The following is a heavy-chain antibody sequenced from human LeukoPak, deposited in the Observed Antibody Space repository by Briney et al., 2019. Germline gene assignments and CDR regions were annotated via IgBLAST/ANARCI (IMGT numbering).Heavy chain of an antibody. Sequence: GGSLRLFCAASGFTFRNAWMSWVRQAPGKGLEYVVGVKSKADGGTSDYAAPVKGRVTISRDDSKIKLDLQMDSLKTEDIAVYYCNTTPGRDYWGQGTLVTVSS. CDR1: GFTFRNAW. CDR2: VKSKADGGTS. D-gene: IGHD3-10*01. CDR3: NTTPGRDY. J-gene: IGHJ4*02. V-gene: IGHV3-15*01.